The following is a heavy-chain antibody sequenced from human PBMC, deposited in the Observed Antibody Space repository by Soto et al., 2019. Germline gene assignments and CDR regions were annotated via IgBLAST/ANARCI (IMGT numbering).Heavy chain of an antibody. J-gene: IGHJ6*02. D-gene: IGHD3-10*01. CDR2: INPNSGGT. V-gene: IGHV1-2*04. CDR3: ARVGGGLASLGYYGMDV. Sequence: ASVKVSGKASGCTFIGYYIHWVRQAPGQGLEWMGWINPNSGGTNYAQRFQGWVTMTRDRSISTAYMELSRLKSDDTAVYYCARVGGGLASLGYYGMDVWGQGTTVTVS. CDR1: GCTFIGYY.